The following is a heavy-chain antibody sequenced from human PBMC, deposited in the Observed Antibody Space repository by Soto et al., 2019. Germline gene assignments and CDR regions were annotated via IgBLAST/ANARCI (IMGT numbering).Heavy chain of an antibody. V-gene: IGHV4-59*01. CDR1: GGSISSDY. CDR2: IYSSGTT. J-gene: IGHJ6*02. Sequence: SETLSLTCPVPGGSISSDYRTCIRQPPRKGMEWIGYIYSSGTTNDKPSPKGRVTRSVDTSTDQVCLRLRSVTRADTAVYYCARDQYDFLSGSDYYAMEVWGQGTKVTVSS. D-gene: IGHD3-3*01. CDR3: ARDQYDFLSGSDYYAMEV.